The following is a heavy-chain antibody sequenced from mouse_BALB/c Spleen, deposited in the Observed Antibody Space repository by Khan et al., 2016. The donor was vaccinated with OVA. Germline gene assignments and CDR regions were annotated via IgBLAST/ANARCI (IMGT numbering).Heavy chain of an antibody. V-gene: IGHV3-2*02. CDR2: ISYSGST. J-gene: IGHJ2*01. CDR1: GHSITSGDG. Sequence: QLEEPGPGLGKPSQSLSLTCTVTGHSITSGDGWNWIRQFPGNKLEWMGYISYSGSTNYNPSLKSRISITRDTSKNQFFLQLNSVTTEDTATYYSARTARSKYWRRGTTLSLSS. D-gene: IGHD3-3*01. CDR3: ARTARSKY.